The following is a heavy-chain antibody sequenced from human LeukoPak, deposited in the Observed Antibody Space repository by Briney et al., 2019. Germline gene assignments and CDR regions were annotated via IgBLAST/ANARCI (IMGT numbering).Heavy chain of an antibody. CDR3: ARLNYDFWSGVWEGYYMDV. Sequence: QTGGSLRLSCAASGFTLSSYWMSWVRQAPGKGLEWVANIEEDGSEKYYVDSVKGRFTISRDNAKNSLYLQANSLRAEDTAVYYCARLNYDFWSGVWEGYYMDVWGKGTTVTVSS. CDR1: GFTLSSYW. CDR2: IEEDGSEK. J-gene: IGHJ6*03. V-gene: IGHV3-7*01. D-gene: IGHD3-3*01.